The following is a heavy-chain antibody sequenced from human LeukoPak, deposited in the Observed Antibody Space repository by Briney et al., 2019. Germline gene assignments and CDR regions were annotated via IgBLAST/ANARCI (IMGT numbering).Heavy chain of an antibody. D-gene: IGHD7-27*01. J-gene: IGHJ4*02. Sequence: ASVKVSCKASGYAFISYVIHWVRQAPGQRLEWMGWINPDNGNTEYSQRFQGRVTITRDTSASTAYMELTSLRSEDTAVYYCAKDQGGTGDFDYWGQGTLVTVSS. CDR1: GYAFISYV. V-gene: IGHV1-3*01. CDR3: AKDQGGTGDFDY. CDR2: INPDNGNT.